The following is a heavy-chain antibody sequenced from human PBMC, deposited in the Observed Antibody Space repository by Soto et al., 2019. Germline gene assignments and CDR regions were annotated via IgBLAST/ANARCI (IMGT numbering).Heavy chain of an antibody. J-gene: IGHJ3*02. CDR2: IWYDGSNK. CDR3: AREGFGEYMAFDI. D-gene: IGHD3-10*01. Sequence: PGXSLRLSCAASGFTLSSYGMHWFRQAPVNGLEWVAVIWYDGSNKYYADSVKGRFTISRDNSKNTLYLQMNSLRAEDTAVYYCAREGFGEYMAFDIWGQGTMVTVSS. V-gene: IGHV3-33*01. CDR1: GFTLSSYG.